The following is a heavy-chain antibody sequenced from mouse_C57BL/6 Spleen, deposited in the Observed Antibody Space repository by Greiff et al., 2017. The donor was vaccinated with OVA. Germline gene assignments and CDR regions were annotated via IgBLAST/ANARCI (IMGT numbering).Heavy chain of an antibody. Sequence: EVKVEESGPGLVKPSQSLSLTCSVTGYSITSGYYWNWIRQFPGNKLEWMGYISYDGSNNYNPSLKNRISITRDTSKNQFFLKLNSVTTEDTATYYCARDRGMDYWGQGTSVTVSS. CDR2: ISYDGSN. CDR3: ARDRGMDY. CDR1: GYSITSGYY. J-gene: IGHJ4*01. V-gene: IGHV3-6*01.